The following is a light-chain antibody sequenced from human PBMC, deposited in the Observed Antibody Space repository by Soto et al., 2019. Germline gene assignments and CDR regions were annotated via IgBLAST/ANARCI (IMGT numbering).Light chain of an antibody. Sequence: QSALPQPASVSGSPGQSITISCTGTNSDLGTYNLVSWYQQHPGKAPKLIICEVNKWPSGVPSRFSGSKSGNTASLTISGLQADDEADYYCCSYAGSVAYVFGTGTKVTVL. CDR2: EVN. J-gene: IGLJ1*01. CDR3: CSYAGSVAYV. CDR1: NSDLGTYNL. V-gene: IGLV2-23*02.